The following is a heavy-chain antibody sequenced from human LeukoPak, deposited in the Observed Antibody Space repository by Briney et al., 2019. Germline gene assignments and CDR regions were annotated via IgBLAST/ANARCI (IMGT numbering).Heavy chain of an antibody. Sequence: SVKVSCKASGGTFSSYAISWVRQSPGQGLEWMGRIIPILGIANYAQKFQGRVTITADKSTSTAYMELSSLRSEDTAVYYCARSPDYGDYLDWFDPWGQGTLVTVSS. V-gene: IGHV1-69*04. CDR2: IIPILGIA. CDR3: ARSPDYGDYLDWFDP. D-gene: IGHD4-17*01. CDR1: GGTFSSYA. J-gene: IGHJ5*02.